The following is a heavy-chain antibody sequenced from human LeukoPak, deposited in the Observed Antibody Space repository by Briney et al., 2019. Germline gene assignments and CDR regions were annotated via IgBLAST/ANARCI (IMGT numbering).Heavy chain of an antibody. CDR1: GGTFSSYA. V-gene: IGHV1-69*05. J-gene: IGHJ3*02. Sequence: SVKVSCKASGGTFSSYAISWVRQAPGQGLEWMGEIIPIFGTANYAQKFQGRVTITTDESTSTAYMELSSLRSEDTAVYYCARDDEGDYDAFDIWGQGTMITVSS. CDR3: ARDDEGDYDAFDI. D-gene: IGHD4-17*01. CDR2: IIPIFGTA.